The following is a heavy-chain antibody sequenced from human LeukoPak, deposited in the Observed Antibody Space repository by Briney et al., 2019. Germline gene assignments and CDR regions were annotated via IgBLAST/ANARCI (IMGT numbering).Heavy chain of an antibody. J-gene: IGHJ5*02. CDR3: ARARRRIVVVVAANDWFDP. D-gene: IGHD2-15*01. CDR2: INPNSGGT. CDR1: GYTFTGYY. Sequence: GASVKVSCKASGYTFTGYYMHWVRQAPGQGLEWMGRINPNSGGTNYAQKFQGRVTMTRDTSISTAYMELSGLRSDDTAVYYCARARRRIVVVVAANDWFDPWGQGTLVTVSS. V-gene: IGHV1-2*06.